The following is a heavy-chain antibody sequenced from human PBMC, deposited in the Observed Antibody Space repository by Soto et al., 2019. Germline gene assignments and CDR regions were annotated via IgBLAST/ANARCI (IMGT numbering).Heavy chain of an antibody. Sequence: PGGSLRLSCAASGFTFSSYSMNLVRQDPGKGQEWVSSISTTSSTTYYAASVKGRFTISRANAKKTLSLQMNSLRAEDSVVYYCAKARGSSTPAPGSYWGQGTQVRVSS. J-gene: IGHJ1*01. CDR1: GFTFSSYS. CDR3: AKARGSSTPAPGSY. V-gene: IGHV3-48*01. CDR2: ISTTSSTT. D-gene: IGHD2-2*01.